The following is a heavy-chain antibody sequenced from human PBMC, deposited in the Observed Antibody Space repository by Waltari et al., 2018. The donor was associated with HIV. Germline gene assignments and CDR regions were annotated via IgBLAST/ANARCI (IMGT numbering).Heavy chain of an antibody. V-gene: IGHV3-48*01. D-gene: IGHD2-15*01. CDR3: ARGASGGKYRPAYFDH. CDR2: IGSETEDI. CDR1: GFNFNIYS. Sequence: EVQLVESGGGLVQPGGSLRFSCAASGFNFNIYSMNWVRQTPGEGVGCVSFIGSETEDIYYAYSVKGRFTISRDSARNSMFLQMSSLRVEDTALYFCARGASGGKYRPAYFDHWGQGTQVTVSS. J-gene: IGHJ4*02.